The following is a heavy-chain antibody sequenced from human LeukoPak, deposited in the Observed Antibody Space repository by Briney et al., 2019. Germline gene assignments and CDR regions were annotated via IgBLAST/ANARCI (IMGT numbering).Heavy chain of an antibody. V-gene: IGHV1-69*05. CDR2: IIPIFGTA. CDR1: GGTFSSYA. Sequence: SVKVSCKASGGTFSSYAISWVRQAPGQGLEWMGGIIPIFGTANYAQKFQGRVTITTDESTSTAYMELSSLRSEDTAVYYCARESKTEQWLVPRGYFDYWGQGTLVTVSS. CDR3: ARESKTEQWLVPRGYFDY. J-gene: IGHJ4*02. D-gene: IGHD6-19*01.